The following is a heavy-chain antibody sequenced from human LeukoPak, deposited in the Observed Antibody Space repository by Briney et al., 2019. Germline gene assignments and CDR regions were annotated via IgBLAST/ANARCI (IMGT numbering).Heavy chain of an antibody. V-gene: IGHV1-2*02. Sequence: DTVSVTCKVSGYSFTGYYLNWVRQAPGQGLEWMGWINPNSGGTNYAQKFQGRVTITRDTSISTAYMELRRLRSDDRAVYYCARGPPTIVVVITTGGFDSWGQGTLVTVSS. J-gene: IGHJ4*02. CDR2: INPNSGGT. CDR3: ARGPPTIVVVITTGGFDS. D-gene: IGHD3-22*01. CDR1: GYSFTGYY.